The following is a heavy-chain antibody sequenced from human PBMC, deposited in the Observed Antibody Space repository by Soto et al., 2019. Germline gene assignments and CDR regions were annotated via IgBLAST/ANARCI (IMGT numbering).Heavy chain of an antibody. D-gene: IGHD3-16*02. J-gene: IGHJ4*02. Sequence: QVQLVQSGVEVQKPGASVKVSCKASGYTFTSYVISWLRQAPGQGLEWMGSISPYNGNTNYGQKLQGRVTMTTDTSTSIGYMELRSLRSDDTAVYYCAREGGVWGSFRYFDYWGQGTLVTVSS. CDR1: GYTFTSYV. CDR3: AREGGVWGSFRYFDY. CDR2: ISPYNGNT. V-gene: IGHV1-18*04.